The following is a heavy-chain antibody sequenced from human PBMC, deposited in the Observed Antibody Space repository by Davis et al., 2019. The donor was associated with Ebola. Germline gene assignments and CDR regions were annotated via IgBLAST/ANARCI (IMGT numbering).Heavy chain of an antibody. CDR1: GFTFSDYA. Sequence: PGGSLRLSCAASGFTFSDYAMNWVRQAPGKGLEWVSTLSASGDSIYFADSVKGRFTISRDNSKNTLYLQMNSLRAEDTAIYYCAKLGCSSTTCYENYWGQGTLVTVSS. V-gene: IGHV3-23*01. CDR3: AKLGCSSTTCYENY. CDR2: LSASGDSI. D-gene: IGHD2-2*01. J-gene: IGHJ4*02.